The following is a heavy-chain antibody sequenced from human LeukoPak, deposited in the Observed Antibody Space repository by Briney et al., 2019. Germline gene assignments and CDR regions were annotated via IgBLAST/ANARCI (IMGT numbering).Heavy chain of an antibody. CDR1: VGSLRGVY. Sequence: PLQTLSLTRALSVGSLRGVYRSWIRPPPGKGMEWIGRIYYSGSTDHNPSLTSRVTISVDTSQTQISSTLSSVTAADTAVYYCARQGYYVGATGNDYWGQGTLVSVSS. CDR3: ARQGYYVGATGNDY. D-gene: IGHD1-26*01. V-gene: IGHV4-39*01. J-gene: IGHJ4*02. CDR2: IYYSGST.